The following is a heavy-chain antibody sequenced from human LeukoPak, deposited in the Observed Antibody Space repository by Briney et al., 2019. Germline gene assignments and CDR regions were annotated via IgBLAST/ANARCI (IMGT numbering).Heavy chain of an antibody. CDR1: GYGFTTSG. Sequence: ASVKVSCKTSGYGFTTSGISWVRQAPGQGLEWMGWISVYNGNTNYAQKLQGRVTMTTDTSTNTAYMELRSLRSDDTAVYYCARDAGVVVVPAAPVLWGQGILVTVSS. V-gene: IGHV1-18*01. D-gene: IGHD2-2*01. J-gene: IGHJ4*02. CDR3: ARDAGVVVVPAAPVL. CDR2: ISVYNGNT.